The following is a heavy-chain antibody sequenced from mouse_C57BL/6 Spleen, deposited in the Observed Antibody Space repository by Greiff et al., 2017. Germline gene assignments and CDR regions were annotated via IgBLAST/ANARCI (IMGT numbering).Heavy chain of an antibody. CDR3: SSSSRDFDY. V-gene: IGHV1-59*01. CDR2: IDPSDSYT. J-gene: IGHJ2*01. CDR1: GYTFTSYW. Sequence: QVQLQQPGAELVRPGTSVKLSCTASGYTFTSYWMHWVKQRPGQGLEWIGVIDPSDSYTKYNQKFKGKATLTVDTSSSTAYMQLSSLTSEDSAVYYYSSSSRDFDYWGQGTTLTVSS.